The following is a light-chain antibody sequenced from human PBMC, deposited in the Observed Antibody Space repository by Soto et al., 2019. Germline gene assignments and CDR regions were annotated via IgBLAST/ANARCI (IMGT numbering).Light chain of an antibody. V-gene: IGKV3-11*01. CDR2: DAS. Sequence: EIVLTQSPATLSLSPGERATLSCRASQSVSSYLAWYQQKPGQAPRLLIYDASNRATGIPARFGGSGSGTDFTLTISSLEPEDFVVYYCQQRSNWPRTFGQGTKVEIK. CDR1: QSVSSY. J-gene: IGKJ1*01. CDR3: QQRSNWPRT.